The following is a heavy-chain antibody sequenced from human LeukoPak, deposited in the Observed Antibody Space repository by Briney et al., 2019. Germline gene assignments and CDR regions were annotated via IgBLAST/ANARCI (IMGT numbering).Heavy chain of an antibody. D-gene: IGHD1-26*01. J-gene: IGHJ6*03. CDR3: AKTRYSGSYYYYYYYMDV. CDR2: ISWDGGST. Sequence: GGSLRLSCAASGFVFDDYAMHWVRQAPGKGLEWVSLISWDGGSTYYADSVKGRFTISRDNSKNSLYLQMNSLRAEDTALYYCAKTRYSGSYYYYYYYMDVWGKGTTVTVSS. V-gene: IGHV3-43D*03. CDR1: GFVFDDYA.